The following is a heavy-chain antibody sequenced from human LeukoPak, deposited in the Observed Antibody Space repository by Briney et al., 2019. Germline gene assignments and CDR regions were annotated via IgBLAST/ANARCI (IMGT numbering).Heavy chain of an antibody. J-gene: IGHJ4*02. V-gene: IGHV3-23*01. D-gene: IGHD3-16*01. CDR2: ISGSGGST. Sequence: PGGSLRLSCAASGFTFSSYAMSWVRQAPGKGLEWVSAISGSGGSTYYADSVKGRFTISRDNSKNTLYLQMNSLRDEDTAVYYCARDLRRITFGGGNFFDYWGQGTLVTVSS. CDR3: ARDLRRITFGGGNFFDY. CDR1: GFTFSSYA.